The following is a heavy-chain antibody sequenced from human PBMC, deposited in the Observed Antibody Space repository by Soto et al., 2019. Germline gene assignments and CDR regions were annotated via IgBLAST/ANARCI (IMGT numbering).Heavy chain of an antibody. V-gene: IGHV3-30*18. CDR3: AKAPWRAYCGGDCLVDF. CDR2: ISFDGSNK. D-gene: IGHD2-21*02. J-gene: IGHJ4*02. Sequence: QVQLVESGGGVVQPGRSLRLSCAASGFSFRGYAMYWVRQAPGKGLEWVAIISFDGSNKYYADSVEGRFTISRDNSNNSLFLQMDSLRPEDTAVYYCAKAPWRAYCGGDCLVDFWGQGTLVTVSS. CDR1: GFSFRGYA.